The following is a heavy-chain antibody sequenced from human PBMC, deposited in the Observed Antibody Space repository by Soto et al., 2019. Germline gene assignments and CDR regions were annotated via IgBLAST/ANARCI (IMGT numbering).Heavy chain of an antibody. V-gene: IGHV1-8*01. J-gene: IGHJ4*02. CDR1: GYTFTGYD. CDR2: MNPNTGVA. D-gene: IGHD2-2*03. Sequence: QVQLVQSGAEVKKPGASVKVSCKASGYTFTGYDVNWVRQATGQGLEWVGWMNPNTGVAGFAQKFQGRVTLTGNTSITTAYMELSSLRSDDTVVYYCVRGLRRGYSVYWGQGTLVTVSS. CDR3: VRGLRRGYSVY.